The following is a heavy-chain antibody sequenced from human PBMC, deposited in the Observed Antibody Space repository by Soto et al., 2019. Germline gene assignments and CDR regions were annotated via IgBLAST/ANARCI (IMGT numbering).Heavy chain of an antibody. J-gene: IGHJ5*02. Sequence: EVQLVESGGGLVQPGGSLRVSCAASGFTLRSHRIHWVRQAPGKGLEWVSRIDTDGGGTSYADSVKGRFTISTDNAKKKAYLAMTGMRAVDRAVWYCASVSDLWGQGPLV. CDR1: GFTLRSHR. D-gene: IGHD2-8*01. CDR2: IDTDGGGT. CDR3: ASVSDL. V-gene: IGHV3-74*01.